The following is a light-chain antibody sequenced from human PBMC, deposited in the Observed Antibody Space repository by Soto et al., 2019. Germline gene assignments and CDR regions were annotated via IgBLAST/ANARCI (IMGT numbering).Light chain of an antibody. CDR1: SSDVGGYNY. CDR3: SSYTSSRTL. J-gene: IGLJ1*01. Sequence: QSVLTQPASVSGSPGQSITISCTGTSSDVGGYNYVSWYQQHPGKAPKLMIYAVTDRPSGVSSRFSGSKSGNTASLTISGLQAEYEADYYCSSYTSSRTLFGTGIKVTVL. V-gene: IGLV2-14*01. CDR2: AVT.